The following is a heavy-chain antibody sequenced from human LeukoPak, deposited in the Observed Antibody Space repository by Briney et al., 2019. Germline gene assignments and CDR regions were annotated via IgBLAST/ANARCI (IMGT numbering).Heavy chain of an antibody. D-gene: IGHD3-10*01. CDR1: GFTVSSNY. Sequence: PGGSLRLSCAASGFTVSSNYMSWVRQAPGKGLEWVSVIYSGGSTYYADSVKGRFTISRDNSKNTLHLQMNSLRAEDTAVHYCARVMVRGVPDAFDIWGQGTMVTVSS. CDR3: ARVMVRGVPDAFDI. V-gene: IGHV3-66*02. J-gene: IGHJ3*02. CDR2: IYSGGST.